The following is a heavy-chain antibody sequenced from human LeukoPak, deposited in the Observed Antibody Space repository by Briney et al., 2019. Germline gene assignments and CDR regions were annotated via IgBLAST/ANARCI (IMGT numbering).Heavy chain of an antibody. V-gene: IGHV3-23*01. CDR3: AKYYAARSRSFDF. Sequence: PGGSLRLSCAASGFTFSSYAMTWVRQSPGKGLGWVSVIGSGGDTYYSDAVQGRFTISRDNSKNTLYLQMNSLRADDTAVYYCAKYYAARSRSFDFWGQGTLVTVSS. CDR1: GFTFSSYA. CDR2: IGSGGDT. D-gene: IGHD3-10*01. J-gene: IGHJ4*02.